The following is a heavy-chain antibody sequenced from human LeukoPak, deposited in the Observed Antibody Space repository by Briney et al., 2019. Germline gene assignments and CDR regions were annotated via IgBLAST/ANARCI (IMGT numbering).Heavy chain of an antibody. CDR3: ATYCGGDCYSFDY. V-gene: IGHV1-69*13. CDR1: GGTLSSYA. D-gene: IGHD2-21*02. CDR2: IIPIFGTA. Sequence: SVKVSCKASGGTLSSYAISWVRQAPGQGLEWMGGIIPIFGTANYAQKFQGRVTITADESTSTAYMELSSLRSEDTAVYYCATYCGGDCYSFDYWSQGTLVAVSS. J-gene: IGHJ4*02.